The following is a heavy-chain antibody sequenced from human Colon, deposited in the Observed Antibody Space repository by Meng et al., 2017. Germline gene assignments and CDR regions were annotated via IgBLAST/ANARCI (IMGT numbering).Heavy chain of an antibody. J-gene: IGHJ4*02. V-gene: IGHV4-61*01. CDR1: GGSVSSGSDY. D-gene: IGHD3-22*01. CDR2: IYYSGST. Sequence: QVQLPESGQGLVRPSEPLALTCTVSGGSVSSGSDYWSWIRQPPGKGLEWIGYIYYSGSTNYNPSLKSRVTISVDTSKNQFSLKLSSVTAADTAVYYCARGASDYDFDYWGQGTLVTVSS. CDR3: ARGASDYDFDY.